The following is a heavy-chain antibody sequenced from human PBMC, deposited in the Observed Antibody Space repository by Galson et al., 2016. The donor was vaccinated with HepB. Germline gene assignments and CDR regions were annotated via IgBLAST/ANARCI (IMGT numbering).Heavy chain of an antibody. CDR1: GYIFTTYP. V-gene: IGHV1-3*04. J-gene: IGHJ3*01. CDR2: INTGNGHT. Sequence: VSCKASGYIFTTYPMHWVRQAPGQRLEWIGWINTGNGHTEYSQKFQGRVTLTRDTSITTSFLELDSLTSDDTATFYCARINAATLDAFDVWGQGTLVTVSS. D-gene: IGHD3-16*01. CDR3: ARINAATLDAFDV.